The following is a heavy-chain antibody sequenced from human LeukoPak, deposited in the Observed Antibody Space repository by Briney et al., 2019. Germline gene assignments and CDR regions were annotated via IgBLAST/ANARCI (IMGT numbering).Heavy chain of an antibody. J-gene: IGHJ4*02. CDR1: GFTFTNYW. CDR2: IKQDRSEK. CDR3: AKDSGEVDY. V-gene: IGHV3-7*03. D-gene: IGHD3-10*01. Sequence: GGSLRLSCAASGFTFTNYWMSWVRQAPGKGLELVANIKQDRSEKYYVDSVKGRFTISRDNAKNSLYLQMNSLRAEDTAVYYCAKDSGEVDYWGQGTLVTVSS.